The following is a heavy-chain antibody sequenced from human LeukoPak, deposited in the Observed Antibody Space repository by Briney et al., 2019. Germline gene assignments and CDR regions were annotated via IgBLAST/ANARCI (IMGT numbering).Heavy chain of an antibody. CDR3: ARAGGSIAARLDY. CDR2: IYYSGST. V-gene: IGHV4-59*01. CDR1: GGSISSYY. D-gene: IGHD6-6*01. Sequence: SETLSLTCIVSGGSISSYYWSWIRQPPGRGLEWIGYIYYSGSTNYNPSLKSRVTIPVDTSKNQFSLKLSSVTAADTAVYYCARAGGSIAARLDYWGQGTLVTVSS. J-gene: IGHJ4*02.